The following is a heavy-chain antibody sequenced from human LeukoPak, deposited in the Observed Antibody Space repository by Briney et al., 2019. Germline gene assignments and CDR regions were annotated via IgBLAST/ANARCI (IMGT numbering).Heavy chain of an antibody. Sequence: SETLSLTCSVSGGSISRYYWSWIRQPPGKGLEWIGYIHYSAGTKYNPSLKSRVTISVDTSKNQFALKLTSVAAACTAGYYLARSSDTTGYYHYFDYWGQGTLVSVSS. D-gene: IGHD3-22*01. CDR1: GGSISRYY. CDR3: ARSSDTTGYYHYFDY. V-gene: IGHV4-59*08. J-gene: IGHJ4*02. CDR2: IHYSAGT.